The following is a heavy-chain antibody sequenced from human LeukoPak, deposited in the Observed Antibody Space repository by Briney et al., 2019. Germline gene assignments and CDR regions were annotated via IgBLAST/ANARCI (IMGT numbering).Heavy chain of an antibody. D-gene: IGHD1-14*01. CDR2: INPNSGGT. J-gene: IGHJ5*02. V-gene: IGHV1-2*02. CDR1: GYTFTGYY. CDR3: ARESAGKTNWFDP. Sequence: ASVKVSCKASGYTFTGYYMHWVRQAPGQGLEWMGWINPNSGGTNYAQKFQGRVTMTRDTSISTAYMGLSRLRSDDTAVYYCARESAGKTNWFDPWGQGTLVTVSS.